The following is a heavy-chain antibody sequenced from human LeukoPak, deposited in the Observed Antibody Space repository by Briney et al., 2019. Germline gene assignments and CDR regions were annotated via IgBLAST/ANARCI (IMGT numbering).Heavy chain of an antibody. V-gene: IGHV4-4*02. CDR1: GGSIISNNW. CDR3: ARVGYYDSSGYYLVSDAFDI. J-gene: IGHJ3*02. CDR2: IFHAGST. Sequence: PSETLSLTCAVSGGSIISNNWWSWVRQAPGKGLEWIGDIFHAGSTNYNPSLKSRVTISVDTSKNQFSLKLSSVTAADTAVYYCARVGYYDSSGYYLVSDAFDIWGQGTMVTVSS. D-gene: IGHD3-22*01.